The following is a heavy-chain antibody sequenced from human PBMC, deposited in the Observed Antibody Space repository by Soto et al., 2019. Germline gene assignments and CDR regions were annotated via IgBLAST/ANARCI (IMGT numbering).Heavy chain of an antibody. CDR2: ISGGGGNT. Sequence: PGGSLRLSCAASGFTFSSYAMSWVRQAPGKGLEWVSAISGGGGNTYYADSVKDRFTISRDNSKNTLFLQMTSLRVEDTAVYYCAEDISGGWTKNWFDPWGLGTLVT. CDR1: GFTFSSYA. D-gene: IGHD2-15*01. J-gene: IGHJ5*02. CDR3: AEDISGGWTKNWFDP. V-gene: IGHV3-23*01.